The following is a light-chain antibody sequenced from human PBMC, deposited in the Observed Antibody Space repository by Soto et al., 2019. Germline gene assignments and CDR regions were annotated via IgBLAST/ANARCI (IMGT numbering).Light chain of an antibody. CDR3: QQYESYCLT. CDR1: HSIRDC. V-gene: IGKV1-5*01. J-gene: IGKJ4*01. CDR2: DAV. Sequence: DIQMTQSPSTLSASVGDSLTITCRASHSIRDCLTWYQQKPGKAPHLRIYDAVNLESGVPSSFSGSGSGTECTLTISSLRPDDFETYYCQQYESYCLTFGGVTRVEIK.